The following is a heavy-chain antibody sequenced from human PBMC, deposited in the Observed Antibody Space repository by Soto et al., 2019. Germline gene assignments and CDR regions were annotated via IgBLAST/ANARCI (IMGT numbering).Heavy chain of an antibody. CDR2: IDYNGVT. D-gene: IGHD2-15*01. Sequence: TLSLTCTVSGGSIYSSGYYWGWIRQPPGRGLEWIGNIDYNGVTYSNPSLKSRVTISRDTSKNQFSLKLTSVTAADTALYYCGKVLVGATFLSDYDSWGPGTSFTTSS. V-gene: IGHV4-39*01. CDR3: GKVLVGATFLSDYDS. CDR1: GGSIYSSGYY. J-gene: IGHJ5*01.